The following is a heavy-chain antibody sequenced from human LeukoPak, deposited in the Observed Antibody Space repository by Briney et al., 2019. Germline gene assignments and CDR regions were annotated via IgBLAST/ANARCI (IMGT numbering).Heavy chain of an antibody. CDR1: GFTFSAYN. CDR2: ISSSSNYI. J-gene: IGHJ4*02. CDR3: ARDEGVSFDY. V-gene: IGHV3-21*01. Sequence: GGSLRPSCAASGFTFSAYNMNWVRQAPGKGLEWVSSISSSSNYIYYADSLKGRFTISRDNAKNSLYLQMNSLRAEDTAVYYCARDEGVSFDYWGPGTLVTVSS.